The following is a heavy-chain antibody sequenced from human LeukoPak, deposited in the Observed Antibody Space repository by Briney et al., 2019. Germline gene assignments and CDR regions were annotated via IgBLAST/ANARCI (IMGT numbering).Heavy chain of an antibody. D-gene: IGHD5-12*01. CDR3: ASVNSGYDLAQLDY. J-gene: IGHJ4*02. CDR2: INPSSGGT. Sequence: ASVKVSCKASGYTFTDYYIHWVRQAPGQGLEWMGWINPSSGGTNYAQKFQGRVTVTRVTSINTAYMELTRLTSDDTAVYYCASVNSGYDLAQLDYWGQGTLVTVSS. CDR1: GYTFTDYY. V-gene: IGHV1-2*02.